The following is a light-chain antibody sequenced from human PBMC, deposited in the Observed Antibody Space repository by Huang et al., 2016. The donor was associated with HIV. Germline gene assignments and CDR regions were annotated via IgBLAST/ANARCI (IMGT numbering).Light chain of an antibody. CDR3: QQTYSAPVT. CDR1: QRISSH. CDR2: SST. J-gene: IGKJ4*01. Sequence: DIQVTQSPSSPSASVGDRVTITCRTSQRISSHLSWYQQKIGKGPKLLIYSSTVLQSGVPSRFTGSGSGTDFTLTINSLQPEDFATYYCQQTYSAPVTFGGGTRVEIK. V-gene: IGKV1-39*01.